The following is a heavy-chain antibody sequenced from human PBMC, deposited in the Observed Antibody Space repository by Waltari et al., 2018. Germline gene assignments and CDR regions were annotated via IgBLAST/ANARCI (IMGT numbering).Heavy chain of an antibody. CDR1: GGTFTNFV. D-gene: IGHD6-19*01. CDR3: EAEDTVGAGIGRGYMDV. J-gene: IGHJ6*03. V-gene: IGHV1-69*12. CDR2: ISPSFGTP. Sequence: QVQLVQSGAEVKKPGSSLKVSCKASGGTFTNFVFNCVRQAPGQGLEWMEGISPSFGTPNYAKDFQGRVTINADEYTTTAYMEVRSLSSEDTAEYYCEAEDTVGAGIGRGYMDVWGKGTTVTVSS.